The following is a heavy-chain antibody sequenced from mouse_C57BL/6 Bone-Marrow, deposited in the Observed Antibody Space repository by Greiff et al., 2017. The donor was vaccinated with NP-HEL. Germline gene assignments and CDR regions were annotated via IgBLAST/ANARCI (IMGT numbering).Heavy chain of an antibody. CDR2: IRSKSNNYAT. CDR3: VSRDYYGSSYYAMDY. D-gene: IGHD1-1*01. CDR1: GFSFNTYA. J-gene: IGHJ4*01. Sequence: EVQLVESGGGLVQPKGSLKLSCAASGFSFNTYAMNWVRQAPGKGLEWVARIRSKSNNYATYYADSVKDRFTISRDDSESMLYLQMNNLKTEDTAMYYCVSRDYYGSSYYAMDYWGQGTSVTVSS. V-gene: IGHV10-1*01.